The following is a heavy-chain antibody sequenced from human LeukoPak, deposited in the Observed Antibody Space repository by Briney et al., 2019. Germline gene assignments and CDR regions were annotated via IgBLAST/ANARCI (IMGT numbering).Heavy chain of an antibody. Sequence: GGSLRLSRAASGFTFDDYAMHWVRQAPGKGLEWVSGISWNSGSIGYADSVKGRFTISRDNAKNSLYLQMNSLRAEDTALYYCAKDIRFGYSGSTFDYWGQGTLVTVSS. CDR3: AKDIRFGYSGSTFDY. CDR2: ISWNSGSI. V-gene: IGHV3-9*01. CDR1: GFTFDDYA. J-gene: IGHJ4*02. D-gene: IGHD1-26*01.